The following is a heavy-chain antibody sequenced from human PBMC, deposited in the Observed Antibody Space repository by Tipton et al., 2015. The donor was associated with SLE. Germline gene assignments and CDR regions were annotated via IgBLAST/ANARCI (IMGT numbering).Heavy chain of an antibody. CDR1: GFTFSSYA. CDR2: ISYDGSNK. Sequence: SGFTFSSYAMHWVRQAPGKGLEWVAVISYDGSNKYYADSVKGRFTISRDNSKNTLYLQMNSLRAEDTAVYYCARGYGDLDYWGQGTLVTVSS. J-gene: IGHJ4*02. CDR3: ARGYGDLDY. V-gene: IGHV3-30-3*01. D-gene: IGHD4-17*01.